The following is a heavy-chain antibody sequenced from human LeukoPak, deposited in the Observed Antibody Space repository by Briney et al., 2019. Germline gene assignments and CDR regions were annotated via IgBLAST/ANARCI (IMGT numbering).Heavy chain of an antibody. CDR2: IYYSGST. Sequence: PSETLSLTCTVSGGSISSSSYYWGWIRQPPGKGLEWIGSIYYSGSTYYNPSLKSRVTISVDTSKNQFSLKLSSVTAADTAVYYYARQPRIAVPGNPLITLFFDYWGQGTLVTVSS. CDR1: GGSISSSSYY. CDR3: ARQPRIAVPGNPLITLFFDY. V-gene: IGHV4-39*01. J-gene: IGHJ4*02. D-gene: IGHD6-19*01.